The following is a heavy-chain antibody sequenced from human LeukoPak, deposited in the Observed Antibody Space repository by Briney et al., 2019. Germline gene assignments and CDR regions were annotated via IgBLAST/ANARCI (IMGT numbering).Heavy chain of an antibody. CDR2: VNWNGGST. J-gene: IGHJ4*02. D-gene: IGHD1-26*01. CDR1: GFTFDDYG. CDR3: ARAISGTYQAPFDY. V-gene: IGHV3-20*04. Sequence: PGGSLRLSCAASGFTFDDYGMSWVRQAPGKGLEWVPGVNWNGGSTGYADSVKGRFTISRDNAKNSLYLQMNSLRAEDTALYYCARAISGTYQAPFDYWGQGTLVTVSS.